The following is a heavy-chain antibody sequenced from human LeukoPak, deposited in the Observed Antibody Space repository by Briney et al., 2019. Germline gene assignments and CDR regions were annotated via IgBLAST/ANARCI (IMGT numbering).Heavy chain of an antibody. D-gene: IGHD3-3*01. J-gene: IGHJ6*03. CDR3: AREGVGYGYYGYMDV. CDR2: TSSSSVTI. CDR1: GFDFCSES. Sequence: PGGSLRLFCATSGFDFCSESMNWARQAPGEGLEWISYTSSSSVTIYYADSVEGRFTISKDNAENTLYLQMNSLRVEDTAVYYCAREGVGYGYYGYMDVWGKGTTVTVSS. V-gene: IGHV3-48*04.